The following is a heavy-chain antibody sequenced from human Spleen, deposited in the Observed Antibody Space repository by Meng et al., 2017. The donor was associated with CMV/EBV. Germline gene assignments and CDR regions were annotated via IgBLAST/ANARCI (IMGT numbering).Heavy chain of an antibody. Sequence: GESLKISCAASEFTFSNYIMNWVRQAPGKGLEWVSSISSRSTYISYADSVKGRFTVSRDNAKNSLYLQMDSLRAEDTAIYYCARDRGYSHGYAFDYWGQGTLVTV. V-gene: IGHV3-21*01. D-gene: IGHD5-18*01. CDR3: ARDRGYSHGYAFDY. CDR2: ISSRSTYI. J-gene: IGHJ4*02. CDR1: EFTFSNYI.